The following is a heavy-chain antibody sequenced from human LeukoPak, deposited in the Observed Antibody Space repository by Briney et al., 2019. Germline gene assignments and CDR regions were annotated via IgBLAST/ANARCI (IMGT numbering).Heavy chain of an antibody. D-gene: IGHD3-22*01. Sequence: PSETLSLTCTVSVGSISSGDYYWSWIRQPPGKGLEWIGYIYYSGSTYYNPSLKSRVTISVDTSKNQFSLKLSSVTAADTAVYYCARVGGDYYDSSGYYPPIDPWGQGTLVTVSS. V-gene: IGHV4-30-4*08. CDR1: VGSISSGDYY. CDR2: IYYSGST. CDR3: ARVGGDYYDSSGYYPPIDP. J-gene: IGHJ5*02.